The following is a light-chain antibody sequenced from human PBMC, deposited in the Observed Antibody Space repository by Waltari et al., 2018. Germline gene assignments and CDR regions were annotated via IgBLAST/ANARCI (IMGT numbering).Light chain of an antibody. CDR3: QQRGNWPWT. V-gene: IGKV3-11*01. J-gene: IGKJ1*01. CDR2: DAS. Sequence: CSASQSVDSYLSWYQQKPGQAPRLLIYDASNRATGIPARFSGSGSGTDFTLTINSLDPEDFAVYYCQQRGNWPWTFGQGTKVEIK. CDR1: QSVDSY.